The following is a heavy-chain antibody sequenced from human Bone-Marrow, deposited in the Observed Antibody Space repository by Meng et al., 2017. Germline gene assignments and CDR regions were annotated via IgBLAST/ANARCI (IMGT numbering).Heavy chain of an antibody. CDR1: GFTFSSYA. CDR2: ISYDGSNK. Sequence: GESLKISCAASGFTFSSYAMHWVRQAPGKGLEWVAVISYDGSNKYYADSVKGRFTISRDNSKNTLYLQMNGLRAEDTAVYYCARSEAAAGLGDAFDIWGQGTMVTVSS. D-gene: IGHD6-13*01. CDR3: ARSEAAAGLGDAFDI. V-gene: IGHV3-30*04. J-gene: IGHJ3*02.